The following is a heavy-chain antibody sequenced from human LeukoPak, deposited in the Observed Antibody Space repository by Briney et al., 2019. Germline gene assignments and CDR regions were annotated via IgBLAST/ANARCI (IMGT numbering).Heavy chain of an antibody. V-gene: IGHV1-18*01. CDR1: GCTFTRHG. CDR3: ARDPTNTSGRYAYFDS. CDR2: ISCYNGDT. D-gene: IGHD6-19*01. J-gene: IGHJ4*02. Sequence: EASVQVSSQASGCTFTRHGISWVRRAPGQGLEWMAWISCYNGDTHYAQKFQGRVTLTTDTSTTTAFMELRSMRSDDTAVYYCARDPTNTSGRYAYFDSWGQGTLVTVSS.